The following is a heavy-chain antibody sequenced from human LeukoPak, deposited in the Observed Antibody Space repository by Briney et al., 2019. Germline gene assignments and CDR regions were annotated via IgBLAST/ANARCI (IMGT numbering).Heavy chain of an antibody. Sequence: ETLSLTCTVSGGSINNYYWSWIRQPPGKGLEWIGYIYYSGSTSYNPSLKSRVTISIDTSKNQFSLRLSSVAASDTAMYFCARDLGSRRYYSYFDYWGQGTLVTVSS. CDR1: GGSINNYY. CDR3: ARDLGSRRYYSYFDY. D-gene: IGHD1-26*01. J-gene: IGHJ4*02. V-gene: IGHV4-59*01. CDR2: IYYSGST.